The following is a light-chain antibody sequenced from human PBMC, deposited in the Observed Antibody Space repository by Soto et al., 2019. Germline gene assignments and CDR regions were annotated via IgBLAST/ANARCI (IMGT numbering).Light chain of an antibody. V-gene: IGKV3D-15*01. J-gene: IGKJ4*01. Sequence: TQSPGTLSLSPGERATLSCRASQSVTSRYLAWYQQKPGQVPRLLIYGASSRATGIPARFSGSGSGTEFTLTISSLQSEDFAVYYCQQYNNWPPRLTFGGGTKVDIK. CDR2: GAS. CDR3: QQYNNWPPRLT. CDR1: QSVTSRY.